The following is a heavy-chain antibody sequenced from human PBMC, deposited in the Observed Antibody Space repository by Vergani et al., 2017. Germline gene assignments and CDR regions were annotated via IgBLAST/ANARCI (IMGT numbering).Heavy chain of an antibody. CDR1: GGTFSSYT. D-gene: IGHD4-17*01. V-gene: IGHV1-69*08. CDR2: IIPILGIA. Sequence: QVQLVQSGAEVKKPGSSVKVSCKASGGTFSSYTISWVRQAPGQGLEWMGRIIPILGIANYAQKFQGRVTITADKSTSTAYKELSSLRSEDTAVYYCAGDAPPYGDPLFDYWGQGTLVTVSS. CDR3: AGDAPPYGDPLFDY. J-gene: IGHJ4*02.